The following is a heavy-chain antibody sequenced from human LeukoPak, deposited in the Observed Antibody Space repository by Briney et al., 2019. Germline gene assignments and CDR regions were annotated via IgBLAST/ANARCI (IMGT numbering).Heavy chain of an antibody. CDR1: GFTFSSYE. J-gene: IGHJ4*02. CDR3: ARVAVNEVN. CDR2: ISSSGSTI. Sequence: GGSLRLSCAASGFTFSSYEMNWVRQAPGKGLGWVSYISSSGSTIYSADSVKGRFTISRDNPKNSLYLQMNSLRPENTPVYYCARVAVNEVNWGQGTLVTVSS. V-gene: IGHV3-48*03. D-gene: IGHD6-19*01.